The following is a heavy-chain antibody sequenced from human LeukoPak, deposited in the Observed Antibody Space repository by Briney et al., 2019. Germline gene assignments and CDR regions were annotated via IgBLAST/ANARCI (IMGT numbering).Heavy chain of an antibody. CDR2: INHSGST. CDR3: ARGTKVGGRGYSYGFGYDY. Sequence: PSETLSLTCAVYGGSFSGYYWSWIRQPPGKGVEWIGEINHSGSTNYNPSLKSRVTISVDTSKNQFSLKLSSVTAADTAVYYCARGTKVGGRGYSYGFGYDYWGQGTLVTVSS. D-gene: IGHD5-18*01. V-gene: IGHV4-34*01. J-gene: IGHJ4*02. CDR1: GGSFSGYY.